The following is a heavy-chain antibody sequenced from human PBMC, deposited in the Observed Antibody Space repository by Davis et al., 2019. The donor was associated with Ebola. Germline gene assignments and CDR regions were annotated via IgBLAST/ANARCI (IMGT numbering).Heavy chain of an antibody. V-gene: IGHV4-34*01. CDR3: ARLVGGTIFGVVTYGMDV. Sequence: MPSETLSLTCAVYGGSFSGYYWSWIRQPPGKGLEWIGEINHSGSTNYNPSLKSRVTISVDTSKNQFSLKLSSVTAADTAVYYCARLVGGTIFGVVTYGMDVWGQGTTVTVSS. CDR1: GGSFSGYY. D-gene: IGHD3-3*01. J-gene: IGHJ6*02. CDR2: INHSGST.